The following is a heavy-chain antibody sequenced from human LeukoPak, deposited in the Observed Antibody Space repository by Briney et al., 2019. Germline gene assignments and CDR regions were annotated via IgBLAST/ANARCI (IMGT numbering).Heavy chain of an antibody. J-gene: IGHJ5*02. V-gene: IGHV4-59*08. Sequence: SETLTLTCTASGGSISSYYWSWIRQPPGKGLEWIGHIYYSGSTNYNSSLKSRVTISVDTSKNQFSLKLSSVTAADTAVYYCARGLAVSGSWYGRWFDPWGQGTLVTVSS. CDR1: GGSISSYY. D-gene: IGHD6-13*01. CDR3: ARGLAVSGSWYGRWFDP. CDR2: IYYSGST.